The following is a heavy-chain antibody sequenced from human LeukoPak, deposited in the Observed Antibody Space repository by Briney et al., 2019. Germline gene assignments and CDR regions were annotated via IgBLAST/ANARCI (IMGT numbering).Heavy chain of an antibody. J-gene: IGHJ4*02. CDR2: IRSKTYNYAT. Sequence: GGSLRLPYAASGCTFRGSAAHGVSQSSGKGLEWVGRIRSKTYNYATAYAESVKGRFTISRDDSKNTAYLQMNSLKTEDTAVYFINRLDTIITGPAWGQGTLVTASS. D-gene: IGHD3-16*01. CDR1: GCTFRGSA. V-gene: IGHV3-73*01. CDR3: NRLDTIITGPA.